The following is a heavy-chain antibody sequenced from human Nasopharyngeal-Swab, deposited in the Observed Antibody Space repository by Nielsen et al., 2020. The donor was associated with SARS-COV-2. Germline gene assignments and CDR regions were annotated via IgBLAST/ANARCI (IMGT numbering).Heavy chain of an antibody. J-gene: IGHJ4*02. CDR2: IYYSGST. CDR1: GGSISSYY. V-gene: IGHV4-59*08. D-gene: IGHD4-17*01. Sequence: SETLSLTCTVSGGSISSYYWSWIRQPPGKGLEWIGYIYYSGSTNYNPSLKSRVTISVDTSKNQFSLKLSSVTAADTAVYYCARHTVATPISHYFDYWGQGTVVTVSS. CDR3: ARHTVATPISHYFDY.